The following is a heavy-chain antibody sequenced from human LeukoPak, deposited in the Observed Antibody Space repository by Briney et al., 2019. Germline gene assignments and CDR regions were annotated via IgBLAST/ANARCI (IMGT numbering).Heavy chain of an antibody. CDR3: SRREDSGTSGYYGL. V-gene: IGHV4-59*08. CDR2: IHYSGFT. J-gene: IGHJ4*02. Sequence: SETLSLTCAVYGGSFSGYYWSWIRQPPGKGLEWIGYIHYSGFTNYNPSLKSRVTISVDTSKNQLSLKLSSVTAADTAVYYCSRREDSGTSGYYGLWGQGTLVTVSS. CDR1: GGSFSGYY. D-gene: IGHD3-22*01.